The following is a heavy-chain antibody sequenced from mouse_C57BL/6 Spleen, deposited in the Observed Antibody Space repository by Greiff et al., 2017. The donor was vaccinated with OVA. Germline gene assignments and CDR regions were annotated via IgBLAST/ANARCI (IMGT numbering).Heavy chain of an antibody. CDR1: GFSLSTSGMG. CDR3: ARVPYYGSSYWYFDV. D-gene: IGHD1-1*01. CDR2: IYWDDDK. Sequence: QVTLKESGPGILQPSQTLSLTCSFSGFSLSTSGMGVSWIRQPSGKGLEWLAHIYWDDDKRYNPSLKSRLTISKDTSRNQVFLKITSVDTADTATYYCARVPYYGSSYWYFDVWGTGTTVTVSS. J-gene: IGHJ1*03. V-gene: IGHV8-12*01.